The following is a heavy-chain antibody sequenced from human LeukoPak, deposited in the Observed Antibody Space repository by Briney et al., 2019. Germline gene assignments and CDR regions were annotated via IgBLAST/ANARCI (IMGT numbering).Heavy chain of an antibody. CDR3: ARDHDAFDI. J-gene: IGHJ3*02. CDR2: ISYDGSNK. V-gene: IGHV3-30-3*01. CDR1: GFTFSSYA. Sequence: GGSLRLSCAASGFTFSSYAMHWVRQAPGKGLEWVAVISYDGSNKYYADSVEGRFTISRDNSKNTLYLQMNSLRAEDTAVYYCARDHDAFDIWGQGTMVTVSS.